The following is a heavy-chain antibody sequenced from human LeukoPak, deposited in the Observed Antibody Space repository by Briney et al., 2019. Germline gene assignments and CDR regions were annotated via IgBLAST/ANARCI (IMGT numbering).Heavy chain of an antibody. J-gene: IGHJ4*02. CDR2: IYWNDDK. V-gene: IGHV2-5*01. CDR1: GFSLSTSGVG. CDR3: AHRHQRYSRGWWYFDY. Sequence: SGPTLVNPTQTLTLTCTFSGFSLSTSGVGVAWIRQPPGKALEWLALIYWNDDKRYSPSLKSRLTITKDTSKNQVVLTMTNMDPVDTATYYRAHRHQRYSRGWWYFDYWGQGTLVTVSS. D-gene: IGHD6-19*01.